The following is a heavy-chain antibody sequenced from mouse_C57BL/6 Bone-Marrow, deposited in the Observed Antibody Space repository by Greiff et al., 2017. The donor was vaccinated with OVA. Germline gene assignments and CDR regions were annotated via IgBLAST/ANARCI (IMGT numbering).Heavy chain of an antibody. Sequence: QVQLQQSGAELAKPGASVKLSCKASGYTFTSYWMHWVKQRPGQGLEWIGYINPSSGYTKYNQKFKDKATLTADKSSSTAYMQRSSLTYEDSAVYYCASGVLRLLFAYWGQGTTLTVSS. CDR3: ASGVLRLLFAY. CDR1: GYTFTSYW. V-gene: IGHV1-7*01. J-gene: IGHJ2*01. CDR2: INPSSGYT. D-gene: IGHD1-1*01.